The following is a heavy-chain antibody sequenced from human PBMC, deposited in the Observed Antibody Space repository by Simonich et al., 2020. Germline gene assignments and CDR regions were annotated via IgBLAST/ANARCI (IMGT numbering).Heavy chain of an antibody. D-gene: IGHD6-19*01. J-gene: IGHJ6*03. CDR1: GFTFSSYW. Sequence: EVQLVESGGGLVQPGGSLRLSCAASGFTFSSYWMSWVRQAPGKGLEWVANIKKDGSEKYYVDSVKGRFTNSRKNAKNSLYLQMNSLRAEDTAVYYCARDGLGTAYYYYMDVWGKGTTVTVSS. CDR2: IKKDGSEK. V-gene: IGHV3-7*01. CDR3: ARDGLGTAYYYYMDV.